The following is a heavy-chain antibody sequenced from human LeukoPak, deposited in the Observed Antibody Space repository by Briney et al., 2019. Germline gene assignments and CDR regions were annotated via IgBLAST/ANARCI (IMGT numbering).Heavy chain of an antibody. Sequence: PSETLSLTCTVSGGSISSGGYYWSWIRQPPGKGLEWIGYIYHSGRTYYNPSLKSRVTISVDRSKNQFSLKLSSVTAADTAVYYCARDIKYQLGDWFDPWGQGTLVTVSS. CDR3: ARDIKYQLGDWFDP. D-gene: IGHD2-2*01. J-gene: IGHJ5*02. CDR2: IYHSGRT. CDR1: GGSISSGGYY. V-gene: IGHV4-30-2*01.